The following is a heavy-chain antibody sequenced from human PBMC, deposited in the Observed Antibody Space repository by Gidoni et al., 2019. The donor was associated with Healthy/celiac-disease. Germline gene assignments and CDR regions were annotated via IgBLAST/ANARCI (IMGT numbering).Heavy chain of an antibody. CDR3: ARGPGGVDY. CDR1: GGSFSGYY. Sequence: VPLHQWGAGLLQPSETLSLPRAAYGGSFSGYYWGWIRQPPGTGLEWIGEINHSGSTNYNPSLKSRVIISVDTSMSQFSRKLSSVPAADTAVYYCARGPGGVDYWGQGTLVTVSS. CDR2: INHSGST. V-gene: IGHV4-34*01. D-gene: IGHD2-8*02. J-gene: IGHJ4*02.